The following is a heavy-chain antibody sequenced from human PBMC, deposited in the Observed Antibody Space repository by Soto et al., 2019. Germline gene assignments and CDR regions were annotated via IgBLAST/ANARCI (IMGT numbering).Heavy chain of an antibody. CDR3: ARAQGIIDAVRTRDWFEP. J-gene: IGHJ5*02. CDR1: GYTFTSYA. D-gene: IGHD3-10*01. V-gene: IGHV7-4-1*01. CDR2: INTNTGNP. Sequence: ASVKVSCKASGYTFTSYAMNWVRQAPGQGLEWMGWINTNTGNPTYAQGFTGRFVFSLDTSVSTAYLQICSLKAEDTAVYYCARAQGIIDAVRTRDWFEPWGQGTLVTAPQ.